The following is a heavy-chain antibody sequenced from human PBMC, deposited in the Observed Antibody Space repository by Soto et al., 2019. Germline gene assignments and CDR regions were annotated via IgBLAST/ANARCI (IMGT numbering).Heavy chain of an antibody. Sequence: QVRLQQWGAGLLKPSETLPLTCAVYGGSFSDYYWSWIRQPPGKGLEWIGEINHSGSTNYNPSLKSRVTISLDTSKNQFSLKLNSVTAADTAVYYCAREFPSRYFDLWGRGTPVTVSS. CDR2: INHSGST. J-gene: IGHJ2*01. CDR3: AREFPSRYFDL. CDR1: GGSFSDYY. V-gene: IGHV4-34*01.